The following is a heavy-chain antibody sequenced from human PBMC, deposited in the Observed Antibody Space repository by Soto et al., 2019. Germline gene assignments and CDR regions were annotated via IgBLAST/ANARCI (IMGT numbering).Heavy chain of an antibody. Sequence: GGSLRLSCAASGFTFSSYGMHWVRQAPGKGLEWVAVIWYDGSNKYYADSVKGRFTISRDNSKSTLYLQMNSLRAEDTAVYYCARDESTYYYYGMDVWGQGTTVTVSS. CDR2: IWYDGSNK. CDR3: ARDESTYYYYGMDV. J-gene: IGHJ6*01. V-gene: IGHV3-33*01. CDR1: GFTFSSYG.